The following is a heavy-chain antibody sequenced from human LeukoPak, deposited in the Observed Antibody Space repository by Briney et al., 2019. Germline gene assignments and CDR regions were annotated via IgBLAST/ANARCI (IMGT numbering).Heavy chain of an antibody. CDR1: GGSISSSTYF. Sequence: SETLSLTCTVSGGSISSSTYFWGWIRQPPGKGLEWIGTIYYSGSTYYNPSLKSRVTISVDSSKNQFSLRLSSVTAADTAVYYCARESLTWLQSRTSWFDPWGQGTPVTVSS. D-gene: IGHD5-24*01. CDR2: IYYSGST. J-gene: IGHJ5*02. CDR3: ARESLTWLQSRTSWFDP. V-gene: IGHV4-39*07.